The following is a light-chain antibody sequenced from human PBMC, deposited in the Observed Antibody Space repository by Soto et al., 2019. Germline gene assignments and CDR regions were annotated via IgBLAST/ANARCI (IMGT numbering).Light chain of an antibody. J-gene: IGLJ2*01. Sequence: QSALTRPASVSGSPGQSITISCTGTSSDVGGYNSVSWYQQHPGKAPKLMIYDVSNRPSGVSNRFSGSKSGNTASLTISGLQAEDEADYYCSSYTSSSISWVFGGGTKLTVL. CDR2: DVS. CDR1: SSDVGGYNS. V-gene: IGLV2-14*01. CDR3: SSYTSSSISWV.